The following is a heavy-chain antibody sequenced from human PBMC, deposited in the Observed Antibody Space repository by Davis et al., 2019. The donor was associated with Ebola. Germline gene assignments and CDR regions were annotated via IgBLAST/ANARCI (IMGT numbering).Heavy chain of an antibody. V-gene: IGHV1-46*01. CDR2: INPSGGST. Sequence: ASVKVSCQASGYTFTSYYMHWVRQAPGQGLEWMGIINPSGGSTSYAQKFQGRVTMTRDTSTSTVYMELSSLRSEDTAVYYCAKSGLSFGVVKYHYGMDVWGKGTTVTVSS. J-gene: IGHJ6*04. D-gene: IGHD3-3*01. CDR1: GYTFTSYY. CDR3: AKSGLSFGVVKYHYGMDV.